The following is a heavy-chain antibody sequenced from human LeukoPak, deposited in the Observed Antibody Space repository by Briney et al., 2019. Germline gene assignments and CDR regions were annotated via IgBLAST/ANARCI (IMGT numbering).Heavy chain of an antibody. CDR2: ISSSSSTI. CDR1: GFTFSSYS. D-gene: IGHD6-19*01. V-gene: IGHV3-48*01. J-gene: IGHJ3*02. CDR3: ARDREQWLDPDAFDI. Sequence: GGSLRLSCAASGFTFSSYSMNWVRQAPGKGLEWVSYISSSSSTIYYADSVKGRFTISRDNAKNSLYLQMNSLRAEDTAVYYCARDREQWLDPDAFDIWGQGTMVTVSS.